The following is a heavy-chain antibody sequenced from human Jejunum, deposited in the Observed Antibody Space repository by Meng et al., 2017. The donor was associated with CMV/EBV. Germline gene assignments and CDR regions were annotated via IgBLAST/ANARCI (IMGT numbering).Heavy chain of an antibody. V-gene: IGHV3-33*01. CDR2: IWYDGINE. CDR3: ARGDSQFLSAFDI. Sequence: SGFTFRTYGLHGVRQAPGKGLEWVALIWYDGINEFYVDSVKGRFAISRDNSQNTVFLQMNSLRAEDTAVYYCARGDSQFLSAFDIWGQGTMVTVSS. CDR1: GFTFRTYG. D-gene: IGHD2-15*01. J-gene: IGHJ3*02.